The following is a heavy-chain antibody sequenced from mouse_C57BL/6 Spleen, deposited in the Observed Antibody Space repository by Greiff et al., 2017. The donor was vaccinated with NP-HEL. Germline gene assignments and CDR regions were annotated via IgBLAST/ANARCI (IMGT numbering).Heavy chain of an antibody. D-gene: IGHD2-3*01. CDR1: GYTFTSYW. J-gene: IGHJ1*03. Sequence: QVQLQQPGAELVMPGASVKLSCKASGYTFTSYWMHWVKQRPGQGLEWIGEIDPSDSYTNYNQKFKGKITLTVDKSSSKAYMQLSSLTSEDAAVYYCARRGDDGYYWYFDVWGTGTTVTVSS. V-gene: IGHV1-69*01. CDR2: IDPSDSYT. CDR3: ARRGDDGYYWYFDV.